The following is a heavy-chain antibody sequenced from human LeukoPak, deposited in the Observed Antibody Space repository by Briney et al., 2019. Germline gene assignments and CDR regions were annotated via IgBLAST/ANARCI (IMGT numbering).Heavy chain of an antibody. D-gene: IGHD5-18*01. J-gene: IGHJ4*02. CDR1: GFTFSSYA. CDR2: FRGSGAAT. CDR3: ARRFRGYSFDY. Sequence: PGGSLRLSCAASGFTFSSYAMNWVRQAPGKGLKWVSGFRGSGAATFYADSVKGRFTISRDNSKNTLYLQMNSLRAEDTAVYYCARRFRGYSFDYWGQGTLVTVSS. V-gene: IGHV3-23*01.